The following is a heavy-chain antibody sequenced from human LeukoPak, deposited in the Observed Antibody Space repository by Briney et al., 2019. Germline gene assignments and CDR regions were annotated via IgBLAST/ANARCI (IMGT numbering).Heavy chain of an antibody. CDR1: GYPFSNYD. CDR3: ARGKSRGSHIDY. V-gene: IGHV1-8*01. Sequence: ASVKVSCKTSGYPFSNYDINWVRQATGQGLEWMGWINPHSGKTGYAQKFQGRVTMTTDTSASTAYMELSSLRSEDTAVYYCARGKSRGSHIDYWGQGTLVTVSS. CDR2: INPHSGKT. J-gene: IGHJ4*02. D-gene: IGHD1-26*01.